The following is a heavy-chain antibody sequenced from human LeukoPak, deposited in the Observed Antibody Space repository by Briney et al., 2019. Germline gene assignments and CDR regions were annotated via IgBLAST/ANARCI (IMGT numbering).Heavy chain of an antibody. Sequence: GGSLRLSCAASGFTFSSYSMNWVRQAPGKGLEWVSYISSSSSTIYYADSVKGRFTISRDNAKNSLYLQMNSLRAEDTAVYYCAKRRGGSYPDVWGKGTTVTISS. CDR3: AKRRGGSYPDV. CDR2: ISSSSSTI. D-gene: IGHD1-26*01. J-gene: IGHJ6*04. V-gene: IGHV3-48*01. CDR1: GFTFSSYS.